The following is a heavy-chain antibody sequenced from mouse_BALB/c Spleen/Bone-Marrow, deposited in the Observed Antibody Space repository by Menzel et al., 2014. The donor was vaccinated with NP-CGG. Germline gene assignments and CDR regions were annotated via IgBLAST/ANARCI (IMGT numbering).Heavy chain of an antibody. V-gene: IGHV1-7*01. Sequence: VQLQQSGPELAKPGASVKMSCRAFGYTFTSYWMNWVKQRPVQGLEWIGYINPTSGYTEYNQKFKDKATLTTDKSSSTAYMQLSSLTSEDSAVYYCTTGGNDWFAYWGQGTLVTVSA. CDR1: GYTFTSYW. CDR2: INPTSGYT. D-gene: IGHD2-1*01. CDR3: TTGGNDWFAY. J-gene: IGHJ3*01.